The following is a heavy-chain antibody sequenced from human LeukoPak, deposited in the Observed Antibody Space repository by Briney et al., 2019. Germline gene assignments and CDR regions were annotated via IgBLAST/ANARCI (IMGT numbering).Heavy chain of an antibody. Sequence: GGSLRLSCAASGFTFSSYAMNWVRQAPGKGLEWVSAISDSGGGTYYADSVKGRFTISRDNSKNTLNLQMNSLRAEDTAVYYCAKSRSSSYNRFDYWGQGTLVTVSS. V-gene: IGHV3-23*01. CDR2: ISDSGGGT. J-gene: IGHJ4*02. D-gene: IGHD6-13*01. CDR3: AKSRSSSYNRFDY. CDR1: GFTFSSYA.